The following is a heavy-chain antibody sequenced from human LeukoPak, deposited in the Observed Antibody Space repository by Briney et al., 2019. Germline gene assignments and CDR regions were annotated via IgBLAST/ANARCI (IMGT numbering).Heavy chain of an antibody. CDR3: GSLKIAARPEISWFDP. CDR1: GFTFSSYS. Sequence: GGSLRLSCAASGFTFSSYSMNWVRQAPGKGLEWVSSISSSSSYIYYADSVKGRFTISRDNAKNSLYLQMNSLRAEDTAVYYCGSLKIAARPEISWFDPWGQGTLVTVSS. J-gene: IGHJ5*02. CDR2: ISSSSSYI. V-gene: IGHV3-21*01. D-gene: IGHD6-6*01.